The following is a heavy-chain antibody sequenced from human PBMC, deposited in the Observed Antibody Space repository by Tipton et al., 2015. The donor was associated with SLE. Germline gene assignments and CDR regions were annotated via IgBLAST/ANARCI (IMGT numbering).Heavy chain of an antibody. CDR3: ARRGSYMGPLQA. V-gene: IGHV4-59*08. CDR1: GGSINNYY. CDR2: VYYSGST. D-gene: IGHD5-24*01. J-gene: IGHJ5*02. Sequence: TLSLTCTVSGGSINNYYWSWIRQPPGKGLEWIGYVYYSGSTNYSPSLKCRVTISVDTSKNQFSLKLSSVTAADTSVYYCARRGSYMGPLQAWGQGTLVTVSS.